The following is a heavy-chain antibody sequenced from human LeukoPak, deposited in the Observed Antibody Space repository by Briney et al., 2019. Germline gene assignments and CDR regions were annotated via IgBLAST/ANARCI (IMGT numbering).Heavy chain of an antibody. V-gene: IGHV1-46*01. Sequence: ASVKVSCKASGYTFTSYYWHWVRQAPGQGLEWMGIINPSGDSTTYAQRFQDRITMTRDTSTSTVYMELSSLRSEDTAAYYCVSIVRHLDPFDYWGQGTLVTVSS. D-gene: IGHD2-21*01. CDR3: VSIVRHLDPFDY. CDR2: INPSGDST. J-gene: IGHJ4*02. CDR1: GYTFTSYY.